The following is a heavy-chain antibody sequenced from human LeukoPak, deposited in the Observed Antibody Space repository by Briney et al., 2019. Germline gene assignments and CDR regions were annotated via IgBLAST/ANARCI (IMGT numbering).Heavy chain of an antibody. CDR3: ARASPGDFWSGYYGNWFDP. CDR2: IYYSGST. CDR1: GGSIISYY. D-gene: IGHD3-3*01. V-gene: IGHV4-59*01. J-gene: IGHJ5*02. Sequence: SETLSLTCTVSGGSIISYYWSWIRQPPGKGLEWIGYIYYSGSTNYNPSLKSRVTISVDTSKNQFSLKLSSVTAADTAVYYCARASPGDFWSGYYGNWFDPWGQGTLVTVSS.